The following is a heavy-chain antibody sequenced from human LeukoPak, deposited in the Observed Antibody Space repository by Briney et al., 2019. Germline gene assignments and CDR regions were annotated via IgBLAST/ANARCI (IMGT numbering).Heavy chain of an antibody. Sequence: PSETLSLTCTVSGGSISSSSYYWGWIRQPPGKGLEWIGSIYYSGSTYYNPSLKSRVTISVDTSKNQFSLKLSSVTAADTAVYYCATAIPQLAWGQGTLVTVSS. D-gene: IGHD6-6*01. CDR2: IYYSGST. V-gene: IGHV4-39*07. J-gene: IGHJ5*02. CDR1: GGSISSSSYY. CDR3: ATAIPQLA.